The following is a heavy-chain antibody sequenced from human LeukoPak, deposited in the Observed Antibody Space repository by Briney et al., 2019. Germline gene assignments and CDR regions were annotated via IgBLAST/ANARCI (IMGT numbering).Heavy chain of an antibody. CDR2: IYHSGST. J-gene: IGHJ4*02. CDR1: GYSINSGYY. CDR3: ARESRGWYEDY. D-gene: IGHD6-19*01. Sequence: SETLSLTCTVSGYSINSGYYWGWIRQPPGKWLEWIGSIYHSGSTYYNPSLKSRVTISVDTSKNQFSLKLSSVTAADTATYYCARESRGWYEDYWGQGTLVTVSS. V-gene: IGHV4-38-2*02.